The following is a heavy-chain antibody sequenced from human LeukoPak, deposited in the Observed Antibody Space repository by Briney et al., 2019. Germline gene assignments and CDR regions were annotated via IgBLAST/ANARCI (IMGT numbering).Heavy chain of an antibody. J-gene: IGHJ4*02. CDR1: GFTFNKYA. CDR3: TKVPSSLAVADQRYFDY. V-gene: IGHV3-23*01. D-gene: IGHD6-19*01. CDR2: LSAGGTT. Sequence: GGSLRLSCGAYGFTFNKYAMTWVRQAPGKGLEWVSTLSAGGTTDYADSVKGRFTISRDSSKNTLYLLMNSLRAEDTAVYYCTKVPSSLAVADQRYFDYWGQGTLVTVSS.